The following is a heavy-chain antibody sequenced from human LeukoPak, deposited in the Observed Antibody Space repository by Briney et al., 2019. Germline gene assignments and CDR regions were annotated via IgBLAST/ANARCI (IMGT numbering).Heavy chain of an antibody. CDR1: GFTFSSYA. CDR3: ARLWSGVKTFDY. J-gene: IGHJ4*02. D-gene: IGHD3-10*01. V-gene: IGHV4-59*08. CDR2: IYYSGST. Sequence: PGGSLRLSCAASGFTFSSYAMSWVRQAPGKGLEWIGYIYYSGSTNYNPSLMSRVTISVNTSKNQFSLKLSSVTAADTAVYYCARLWSGVKTFDYWGQGTLVTVSS.